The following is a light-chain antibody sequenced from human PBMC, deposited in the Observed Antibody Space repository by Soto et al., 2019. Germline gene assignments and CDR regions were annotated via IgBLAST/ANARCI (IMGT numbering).Light chain of an antibody. CDR1: QSISNRY. CDR3: QHYGSSIT. J-gene: IGKJ4*01. Sequence: EIVLTQSPGSLSLSPGERATLSCRASQSISNRYSACYQHRPGQAPRLLIYATSSTASRVPDRFSASGAGTDFILTISRLEPEDFANYYCQHYGSSITFGGGTKVEIK. CDR2: ATS. V-gene: IGKV3-20*01.